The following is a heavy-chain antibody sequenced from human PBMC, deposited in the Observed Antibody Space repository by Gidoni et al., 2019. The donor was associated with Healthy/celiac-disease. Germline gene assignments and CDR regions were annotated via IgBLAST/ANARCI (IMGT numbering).Heavy chain of an antibody. D-gene: IGHD4-17*01. J-gene: IGHJ4*02. CDR3: ARDRSATVYYFDY. Sequence: QVQLVESGGGVVQPGRSLRLSCAASGFTFSSYGMHWVRQAPGKGLEWVAVIWYDGSNKYYADSVKGRFTIFRDKSKNTLYLQMNSLRAEDTAVYYCARDRSATVYYFDYWGQGTLVTVSS. CDR2: IWYDGSNK. V-gene: IGHV3-33*01. CDR1: GFTFSSYG.